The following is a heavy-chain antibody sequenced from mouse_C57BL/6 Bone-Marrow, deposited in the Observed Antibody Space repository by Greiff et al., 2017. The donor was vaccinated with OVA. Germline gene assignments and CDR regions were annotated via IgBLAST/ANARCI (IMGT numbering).Heavy chain of an antibody. Sequence: LVESGAELVKPGASVKMSCKASGYTFTSYWITWVKQRPGQGLEWIGDIYPGSGSTNYNEKFKSKATLTVDTSSSTAYMQLSSLTSEDSAVYYCARRRLRRWFAYWGQGTLVTVSA. V-gene: IGHV1-55*01. D-gene: IGHD2-2*01. CDR3: ARRRLRRWFAY. J-gene: IGHJ3*01. CDR1: GYTFTSYW. CDR2: IYPGSGST.